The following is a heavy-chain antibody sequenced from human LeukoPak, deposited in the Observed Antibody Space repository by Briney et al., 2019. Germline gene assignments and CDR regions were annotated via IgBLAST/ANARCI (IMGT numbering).Heavy chain of an antibody. CDR2: IRRKANSYAT. J-gene: IGHJ4*02. V-gene: IGHV3-73*01. CDR1: GFTFSGSA. CDR3: TRHRPDYGDLDY. Sequence: PGGSLRLSCAASGFTFSGSAMHGVRQASGKGLEWVGRIRRKANSYATAYAASVKGRFTISRDDSKNTAYLQMNSLKTEDTVVYYCTRHRPDYGDLDYWGQGTLVTVSS. D-gene: IGHD4-17*01.